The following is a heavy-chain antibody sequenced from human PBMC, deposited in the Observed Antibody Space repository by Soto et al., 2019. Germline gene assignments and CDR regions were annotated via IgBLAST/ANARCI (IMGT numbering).Heavy chain of an antibody. CDR1: YA. J-gene: IGHJ4*02. Sequence: YAGSRISQAPGKGLEWVSSISGDGAVTFYADSVKGRFTISRDNSKNRLYLQMNNLRAGDTALYYCAKIITSAATGYWGQGTLVTVSS. V-gene: IGHV3-23*01. CDR2: ISGDGAVT. D-gene: IGHD2-15*01. CDR3: AKIITSAATGY.